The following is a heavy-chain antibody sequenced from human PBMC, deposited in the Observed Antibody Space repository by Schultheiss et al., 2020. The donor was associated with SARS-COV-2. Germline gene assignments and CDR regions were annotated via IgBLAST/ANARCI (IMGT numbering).Heavy chain of an antibody. CDR2: INHSGST. CDR3: AKGAEIQLWLSLFDY. V-gene: IGHV4-34*01. Sequence: SETLSLTCTVSGGSISSYYWSWIRQPPGKGLEWIGEINHSGSTNYNPSLKSQVTISVDTSKNQFSLKLSSVTAADTAVYYCAKGAEIQLWLSLFDYWGQGTLVTVSS. CDR1: GGSISSYY. D-gene: IGHD5-18*01. J-gene: IGHJ4*02.